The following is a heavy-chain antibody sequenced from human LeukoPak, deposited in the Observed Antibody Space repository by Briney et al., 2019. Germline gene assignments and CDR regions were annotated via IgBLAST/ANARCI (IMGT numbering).Heavy chain of an antibody. CDR2: IYTSGST. CDR3: ARDRSYYSDTGADS. V-gene: IGHV4-59*10. J-gene: IGHJ5*01. D-gene: IGHD3-22*01. Sequence: SETLSLTCAVYGGSFSAYYWSWIRQPPGKGLEWIGRIYTSGSTNYNPSLKSRVTISVDTSKNQFSLKLSSVTAADTAVYYCARDRSYYSDTGADSWGQGILVIVSS. CDR1: GGSFSAYY.